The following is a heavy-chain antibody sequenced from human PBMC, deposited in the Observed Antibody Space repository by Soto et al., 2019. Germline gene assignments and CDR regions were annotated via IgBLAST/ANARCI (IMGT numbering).Heavy chain of an antibody. J-gene: IGHJ6*02. Sequence: QVQLVESGGGVVQPGRSLRLSCAASGFTFSSYGMHWVRQAPGKGLEWVAVISYDGSNKYYADSVKGRFTISRDNSKNTLYLQMNSLRAEDTAVYYCAKDGARSNWYQTRYYYYGMDVWGQGTTVTVSS. CDR2: ISYDGSNK. D-gene: IGHD2-2*01. CDR3: AKDGARSNWYQTRYYYYGMDV. CDR1: GFTFSSYG. V-gene: IGHV3-30*18.